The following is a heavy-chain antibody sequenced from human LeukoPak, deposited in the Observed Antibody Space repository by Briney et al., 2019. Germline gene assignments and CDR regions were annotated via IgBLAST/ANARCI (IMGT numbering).Heavy chain of an antibody. CDR2: ISWNSGSI. CDR1: GFTFDDYA. Sequence: PGGSLRLSCAASGFTFDDYAMHWVRQAPGKGLEWVSGISWNSGSIGYADSVKGRFTISRDNAKNSLYLQMNSLRAEDTAVYYCARPVEMATIGFGYWGQGTLVTVSS. J-gene: IGHJ4*02. D-gene: IGHD5-24*01. V-gene: IGHV3-9*01. CDR3: ARPVEMATIGFGY.